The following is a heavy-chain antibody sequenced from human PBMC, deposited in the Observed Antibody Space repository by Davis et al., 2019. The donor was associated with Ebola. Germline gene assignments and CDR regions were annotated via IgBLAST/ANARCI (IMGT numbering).Heavy chain of an antibody. CDR1: GYTFTSYG. V-gene: IGHV1-8*01. D-gene: IGHD5-18*01. CDR3: ARGASYPAVVPSDFDY. CDR2: MDPNSGDS. J-gene: IGHJ4*02. Sequence: AASVKVSCKTFGYTFTSYGITWVRQAPGQGLEWMGWMDPNSGDSGYAQKFQGRITLTMNTAIRTAYMELSSLTFDDTAVYYCARGASYPAVVPSDFDYWGPGTWLTVSS.